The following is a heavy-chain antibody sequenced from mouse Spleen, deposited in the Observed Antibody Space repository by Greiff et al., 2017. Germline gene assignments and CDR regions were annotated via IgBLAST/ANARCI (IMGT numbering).Heavy chain of an antibody. CDR1: GFTFSSYA. CDR2: ISSGGGNT. CDR3: ARHGFITTVVGYFDY. J-gene: IGHJ2*01. D-gene: IGHD1-1*01. V-gene: IGHV5-9*04. Sequence: EVKLVESGGGLVKLGGSLKLSCAASGFTFSSYAMSWVRQTPEKRLEWVATISSGGGNTYYPDSVKGRFTISRDNAKNTLYLQMSSLKSEDTAMYYCARHGFITTVVGYFDYWGQGTTLTVSS.